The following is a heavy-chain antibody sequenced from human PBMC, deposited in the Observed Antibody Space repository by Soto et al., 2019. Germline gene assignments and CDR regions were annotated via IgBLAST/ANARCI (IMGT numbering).Heavy chain of an antibody. CDR3: AREAEGDDY. J-gene: IGHJ4*02. CDR1: GFTFSSYA. Sequence: QVHLVESGGGVVHPGRSLRVSCAASGFTFSSYAMHWVRQAPGKGLEWVAVISYDGGNKYYADSVRGRFTISRDNSKNTLYLQMNSLRAEDTAVYFCAREAEGDDYWGQGTLVTVSS. V-gene: IGHV3-30-3*01. CDR2: ISYDGGNK.